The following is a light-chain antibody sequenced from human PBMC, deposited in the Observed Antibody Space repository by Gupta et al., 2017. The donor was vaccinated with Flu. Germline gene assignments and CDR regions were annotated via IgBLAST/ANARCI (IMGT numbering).Light chain of an antibody. V-gene: IGKV1-39*01. J-gene: IGKJ3*01. CDR3: QQSYSTRFT. Sequence: GDRVTITCRASQSISIYLNWYHQKPGKAPNLLIYAASSLESGVPSRFSDSGSGTDFTLTISSLQPEDFATYYCQQSYSTRFTFGPGTKVDFK. CDR1: QSISIY. CDR2: AAS.